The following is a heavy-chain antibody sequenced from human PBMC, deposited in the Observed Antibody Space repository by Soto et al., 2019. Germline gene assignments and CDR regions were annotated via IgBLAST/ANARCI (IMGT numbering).Heavy chain of an antibody. V-gene: IGHV1-2*04. Sequence: ASVKVSCKASGYSFTDYHIHWVRQAPGQGLEWLGRINPKSGGTSTAQKFQGWVTMTTDTSISTASMELTRLTSDDTAIYYCARVDLSSGWYCPYWGQGTLVTVSS. J-gene: IGHJ4*02. D-gene: IGHD6-19*01. CDR3: ARVDLSSGWYCPY. CDR2: INPKSGGT. CDR1: GYSFTDYH.